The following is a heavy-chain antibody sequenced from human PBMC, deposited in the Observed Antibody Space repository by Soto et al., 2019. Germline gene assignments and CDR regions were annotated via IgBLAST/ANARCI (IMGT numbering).Heavy chain of an antibody. D-gene: IGHD3-22*01. Sequence: QVPLVQSGAEVKKPGASVKVSCKVSGYTLTELSMHWVRQAPGKGLEWMGGFDPEDGETIYAQKFQGRVTMTEGTSTDTAYMELSSLRSEDTAVYYCATYYYDSSGYYYTHDAFDIWGQGTMVTVSS. CDR2: FDPEDGET. CDR3: ATYYYDSSGYYYTHDAFDI. CDR1: GYTLTELS. V-gene: IGHV1-24*01. J-gene: IGHJ3*02.